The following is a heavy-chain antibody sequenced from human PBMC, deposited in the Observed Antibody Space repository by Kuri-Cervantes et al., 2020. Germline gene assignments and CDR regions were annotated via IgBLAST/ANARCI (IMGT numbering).Heavy chain of an antibody. D-gene: IGHD3-16*02. CDR1: GVTVSNNY. Sequence: LSLTCAASGVTVSNNYMSWIRQAPGKGLEWVANIKQDGSEKYYVDSVKGRFTISRDNAKNSLYLQMNSLRAEDTAVYYCARGPSYIHYDYIWGSYRQRAFDIWGQGTMVTVSS. CDR3: ARGPSYIHYDYIWGSYRQRAFDI. CDR2: IKQDGSEK. J-gene: IGHJ3*02. V-gene: IGHV3-7*01.